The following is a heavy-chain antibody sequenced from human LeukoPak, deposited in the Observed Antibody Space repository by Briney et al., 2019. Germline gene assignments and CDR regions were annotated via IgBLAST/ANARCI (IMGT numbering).Heavy chain of an antibody. CDR1: GFTFSAYW. J-gene: IGHJ4*02. CDR2: INTDGSST. V-gene: IGHV3-74*01. Sequence: GGSLRLSCEASGFTFSAYWMHWVRQAPGKGLVWVSRINTDGSSTSYADSVKGRFTISRDNAKNTLYLQMNSLRVEDTAVYYCTRGYPIFDYWGQGTLVTVSS. CDR3: TRGYPIFDY. D-gene: IGHD3-16*02.